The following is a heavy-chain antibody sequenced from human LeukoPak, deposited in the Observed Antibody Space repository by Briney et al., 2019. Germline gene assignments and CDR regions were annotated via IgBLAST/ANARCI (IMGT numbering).Heavy chain of an antibody. Sequence: GGSLRLSCAASGFTFSSYSMNWVRQAPGKGLEWVSSISSSSSYIYYADSVKGRFTISRHNAKNSLYLQMNSLRAEDTAVYYCARDCSSTSCRQEDYWGQGTLVTVSS. J-gene: IGHJ4*02. V-gene: IGHV3-21*01. D-gene: IGHD2-2*01. CDR3: ARDCSSTSCRQEDY. CDR1: GFTFSSYS. CDR2: ISSSSSYI.